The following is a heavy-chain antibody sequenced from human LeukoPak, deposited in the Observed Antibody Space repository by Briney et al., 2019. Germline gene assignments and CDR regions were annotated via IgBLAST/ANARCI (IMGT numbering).Heavy chain of an antibody. D-gene: IGHD2-21*01. J-gene: IGHJ3*02. Sequence: PGRSLRLSCVASGFTFSTYSINWIRQAPGKGLEWISYITSDSSAMSYADSVKGRFTISRDNAKNSLYLHMNSLSDEDTAMYFCVRDLLWAFDIWGQGTMVTVSS. V-gene: IGHV3-48*02. CDR2: ITSDSSAM. CDR1: GFTFSTYS. CDR3: VRDLLWAFDI.